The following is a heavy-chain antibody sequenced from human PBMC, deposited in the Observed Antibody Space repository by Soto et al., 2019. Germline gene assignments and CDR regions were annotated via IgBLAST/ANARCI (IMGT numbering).Heavy chain of an antibody. D-gene: IGHD3-22*01. J-gene: IGHJ4*02. V-gene: IGHV3-15*01. CDR1: GFTFSNAW. Sequence: EVQLVESGGGLVKPGGSLRLSCAASGFTFSNAWMSWVRQAPGKGLEWVGRIKSKTDGGTTDYAAPVKGRFTISRDDSKNTLYLQMNSLKTEDTAVYYCTTAYYDSSGYGRSHVYYFDYWGQGTLVTVSS. CDR3: TTAYYDSSGYGRSHVYYFDY. CDR2: IKSKTDGGTT.